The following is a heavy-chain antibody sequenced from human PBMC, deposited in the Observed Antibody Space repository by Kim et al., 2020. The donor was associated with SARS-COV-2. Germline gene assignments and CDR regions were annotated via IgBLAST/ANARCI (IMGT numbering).Heavy chain of an antibody. Sequence: SETLSLTCTVSGGSISSSSYYWGWIRQPPGKGLEWIGSIYYSGSTYYNPSLKSRVTISVDTSQNQFSLKLSSVTAADTAVYYCASTYGSGSYYKFSNWGQGTLVTVSS. CDR2: IYYSGST. V-gene: IGHV4-39*07. CDR1: GGSISSSSYY. D-gene: IGHD3-10*01. CDR3: ASTYGSGSYYKFSN. J-gene: IGHJ4*02.